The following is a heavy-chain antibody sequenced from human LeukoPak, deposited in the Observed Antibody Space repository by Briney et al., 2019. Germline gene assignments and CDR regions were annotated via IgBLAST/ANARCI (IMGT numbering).Heavy chain of an antibody. D-gene: IGHD3-10*01. CDR3: ARDQGTPQGFGELFPGDS. J-gene: IGHJ4*02. V-gene: IGHV1-2*02. CDR2: INPNTGGT. Sequence: GASVKVSCKTSGYTFTGYHMHWVRQAPGQGREWMGRINPNTGGTKFAQRFQGRVTMTRDTSISTAYMELSSLGSDDTAVYYCARDQGTPQGFGELFPGDSWGQGTLVTVSS. CDR1: GYTFTGYH.